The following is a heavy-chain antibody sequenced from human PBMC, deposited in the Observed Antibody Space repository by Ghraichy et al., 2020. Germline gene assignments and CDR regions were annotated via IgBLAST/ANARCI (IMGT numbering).Heavy chain of an antibody. CDR2: IYYGGST. J-gene: IGHJ4*02. V-gene: IGHV4-59*08. CDR1: AGSISGHY. D-gene: IGHD1-7*01. Sequence: SETLSLTCTVSAGSISGHYWSWIQQPPGKGLDWIGNIYYGGSTNYNPSLRSRVNISLDKSRNQISLNLSSATAADTAVYYCVSHTDGTTNDYWGQGALVTVSS. CDR3: VSHTDGTTNDY.